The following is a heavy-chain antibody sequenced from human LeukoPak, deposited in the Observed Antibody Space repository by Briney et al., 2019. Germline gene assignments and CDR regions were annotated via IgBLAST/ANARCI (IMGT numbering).Heavy chain of an antibody. J-gene: IGHJ4*02. CDR1: GGYINKYF. V-gene: IGHV4-59*08. D-gene: IGHD3-22*01. CDR3: ARHMYDTSGYYELDY. CDR2: IYSSGNT. Sequence: PSESLSLTCTVSGGYINKYFWSWIRQPPGKGLEWVGYIYSSGNTNYNPSLKSRVTISVDTSKNQFSLKLSSVTAADTAVYFCARHMYDTSGYYELDYWGQGTLVTVSS.